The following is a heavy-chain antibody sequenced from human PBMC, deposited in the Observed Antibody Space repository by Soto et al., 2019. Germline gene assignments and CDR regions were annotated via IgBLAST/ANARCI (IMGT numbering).Heavy chain of an antibody. CDR2: IDGSGRNT. D-gene: IGHD2-15*01. CDR1: GFTFSSYA. J-gene: IGHJ4*02. V-gene: IGHV3-23*01. CDR3: AKDGGSVCSGGTCYFQAPDY. Sequence: LRLSCAASGFTFSSYAMSWVRQAPGKGLEWVSGIDGSGRNTYYADSVKGRFTISRDNSKNTLSVQMNGLRVEDTALYYCAKDGGSVCSGGTCYFQAPDYWGQGTLVTVSS.